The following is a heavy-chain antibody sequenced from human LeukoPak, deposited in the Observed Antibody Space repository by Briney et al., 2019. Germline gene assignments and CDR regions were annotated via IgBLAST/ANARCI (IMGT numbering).Heavy chain of an antibody. CDR1: GYTFTSYG. V-gene: IGHV1-18*01. J-gene: IGHJ6*03. Sequence: ASVKVSCKASGYTFTSYGISWVRQAPGQGLEWMGWISAYNGNTNYAQKLQGRVTMTTDTSTSTAYMELRSLRSEDTAVYYCARAVFRLGGPHHYYYMDVWGKGTTVTVSS. D-gene: IGHD3-9*01. CDR2: ISAYNGNT. CDR3: ARAVFRLGGPHHYYYMDV.